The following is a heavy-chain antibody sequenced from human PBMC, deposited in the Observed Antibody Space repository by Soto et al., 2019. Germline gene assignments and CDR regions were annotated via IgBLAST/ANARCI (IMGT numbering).Heavy chain of an antibody. V-gene: IGHV1-69*13. CDR2: IIPIFGTA. CDR1: GDTMSSYL. D-gene: IGHD2-2*01. J-gene: IGHJ6*02. Sequence: GASVKVSCKASGDTMSSYLISWVRQAPGQGLEWMGGIIPIFGTANYAQKFQGRVTITADESTSTAYMELSSLRSEDTAVYYCARDRGYCSSTSCYPYYYYGMDVWGQGTTVTVSS. CDR3: ARDRGYCSSTSCYPYYYYGMDV.